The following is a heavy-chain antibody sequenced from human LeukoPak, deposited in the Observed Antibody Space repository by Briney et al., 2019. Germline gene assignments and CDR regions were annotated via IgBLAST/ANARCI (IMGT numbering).Heavy chain of an antibody. V-gene: IGHV3-48*01. CDR3: ARGTLSVESLYYFDY. CDR2: ISSSSSTI. D-gene: IGHD3-3*01. CDR1: GFTFSSYS. Sequence: GGSLRLSCAASGFTFSSYSMNWVRQAPGKGLEWVSYISSSSSTIYYADSVKGRFTISRDNAKNSLYLQMNSLRAEDTAVYYCARGTLSVESLYYFDYWGQGTLVTVSS. J-gene: IGHJ4*02.